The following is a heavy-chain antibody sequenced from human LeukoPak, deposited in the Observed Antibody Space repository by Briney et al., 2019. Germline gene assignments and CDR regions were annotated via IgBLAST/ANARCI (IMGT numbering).Heavy chain of an antibody. Sequence: GGSLRLSCAASGFIFSNYAMSWVRQAPGEGLEWVSGISGSGDSSYYADSVKGRFTISRDNSGNTLYLQMNSLRAEDTAVYYCAKDLRLRYFDWLLPFDYWGQGTLVTASS. D-gene: IGHD3-9*01. CDR3: AKDLRLRYFDWLLPFDY. V-gene: IGHV3-23*01. CDR2: ISGSGDSS. J-gene: IGHJ4*02. CDR1: GFIFSNYA.